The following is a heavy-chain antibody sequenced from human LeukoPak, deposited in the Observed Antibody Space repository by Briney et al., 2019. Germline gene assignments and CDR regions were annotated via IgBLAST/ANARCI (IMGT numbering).Heavy chain of an antibody. Sequence: NRGESLKISCKGSGYSFTSYWIGWVRPMPGKGLEWMGIIYPGDSDTRYSPSFQGQVTISADKSISTAYLQWSSLKASDTAMYYCARHADYGDDGGINWGQGTLVTVSS. D-gene: IGHD4-17*01. J-gene: IGHJ4*02. CDR2: IYPGDSDT. CDR1: GYSFTSYW. CDR3: ARHADYGDDGGIN. V-gene: IGHV5-51*01.